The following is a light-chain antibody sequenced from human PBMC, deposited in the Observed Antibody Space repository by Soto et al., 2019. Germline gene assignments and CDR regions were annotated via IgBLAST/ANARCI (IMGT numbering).Light chain of an antibody. CDR1: SRDVTDSYS. V-gene: IGLV2-14*03. CDR3: VSYTNPGTYV. Sequence: QSVLTQPASVSGSPGQSVTISCAGASRDVTDSYSVSWYQHRPGEAPELKILDFTYRPSGVSDRFSGSLSADTASLTISGLQVEDEGDYYRVSYTNPGTYVFGPGTKLTVL. CDR2: DFT. J-gene: IGLJ1*01.